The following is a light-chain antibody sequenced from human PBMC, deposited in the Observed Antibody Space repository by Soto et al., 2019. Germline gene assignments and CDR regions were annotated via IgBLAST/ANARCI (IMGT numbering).Light chain of an antibody. CDR3: QQYYSYPWT. J-gene: IGKJ1*01. Sequence: DIQMTQSPSTLSASVGDRVTITCRASQSISSWLAWYQQKPGKAPKLLLYKASTLESGVPSNFSGSGSGTEFTLTINCLQPEDFATYYCQQYYSYPWTFGQGTKVDVK. V-gene: IGKV1-5*03. CDR2: KAS. CDR1: QSISSW.